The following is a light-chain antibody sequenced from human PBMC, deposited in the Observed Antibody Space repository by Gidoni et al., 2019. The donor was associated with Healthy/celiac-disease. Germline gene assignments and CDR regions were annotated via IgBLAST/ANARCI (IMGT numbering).Light chain of an antibody. CDR3: QQYGSSPLT. Sequence: IVLMQSPGTLSFSPGERATLPCRASQSVRSSYLAWYQQKPGQAPRLLIYGASSRATGIPDRFSGSGSGTDFTLTISRLEPEDFAVYYCQQYGSSPLTFGGGTKVEIK. J-gene: IGKJ4*01. CDR1: QSVRSSY. V-gene: IGKV3-20*01. CDR2: GAS.